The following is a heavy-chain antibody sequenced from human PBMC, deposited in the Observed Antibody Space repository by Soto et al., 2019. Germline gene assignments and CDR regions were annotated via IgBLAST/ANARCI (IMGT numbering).Heavy chain of an antibody. J-gene: IGHJ5*02. D-gene: IGHD3-10*01. CDR1: GGSISSYY. Sequence: SETLSLTCTVSGGSISSYYWSWIRQPPGKGLEWIGYIYYSGSTNYNPSLKSRVTISVDTSKNQFSLKLSSVTAADTAVYYCARARRYYYGSGSYYNDPNWFDPWGQGTLVTVSS. CDR3: ARARRYYYGSGSYYNDPNWFDP. V-gene: IGHV4-59*01. CDR2: IYYSGST.